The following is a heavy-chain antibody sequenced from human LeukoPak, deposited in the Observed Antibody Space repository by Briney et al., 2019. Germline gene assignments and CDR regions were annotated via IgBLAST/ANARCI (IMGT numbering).Heavy chain of an antibody. CDR1: GGSISSYY. CDR2: IYYSGST. Sequence: SETLSLTCTVSGGSISSYYWSWIRQPPGKGLEWIGYIYYSGSTNYNPSLKSRVTISVDTSKNQFSLKLSSVTAAGTAVYYCAGIDSSGYPPHFDYWGQGTLVTVSS. CDR3: AGIDSSGYPPHFDY. V-gene: IGHV4-59*01. J-gene: IGHJ4*02. D-gene: IGHD3-22*01.